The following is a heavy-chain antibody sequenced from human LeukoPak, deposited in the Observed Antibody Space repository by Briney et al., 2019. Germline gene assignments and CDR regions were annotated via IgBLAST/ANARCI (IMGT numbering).Heavy chain of an antibody. CDR3: ARGPPYYDFWSGSPWFDP. V-gene: IGHV3-48*01. D-gene: IGHD3-3*01. CDR2: ISSSSSTI. Sequence: PGGSLRLSCAASGFTFSSYSMNWVRQAPGKGLEWVSYISSSSSTIYYADSVKGRFTISRDKAKNSLYLQMNSLRAEDTAVYYCARGPPYYDFWSGSPWFDPWGQGTLVTVSS. J-gene: IGHJ5*02. CDR1: GFTFSSYS.